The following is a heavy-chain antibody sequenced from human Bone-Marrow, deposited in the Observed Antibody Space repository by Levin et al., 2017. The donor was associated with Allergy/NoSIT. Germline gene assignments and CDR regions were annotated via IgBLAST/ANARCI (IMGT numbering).Heavy chain of an antibody. CDR1: GFSLSTSGVG. CDR3: AHRPTVRLLGYYGMDV. D-gene: IGHD4-17*01. Sequence: SGPTLVKPTQTLTLTCTFSGFSLSTSGVGVGWIRQPPGKALEWLALIYWDDDKRYSPSQKSRLTITKDTSKNQVVLTMTNMDPVDTATYYCAHRPTVRLLGYYGMDVWGQGTTVTVSS. J-gene: IGHJ6*02. V-gene: IGHV2-5*02. CDR2: IYWDDDK.